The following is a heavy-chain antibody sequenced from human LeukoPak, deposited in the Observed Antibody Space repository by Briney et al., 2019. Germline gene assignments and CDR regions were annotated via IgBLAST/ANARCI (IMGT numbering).Heavy chain of an antibody. CDR2: ISSSSTYI. CDR1: VFIFRFYN. Sequence: GGPLRLSCAAWVFIFRFYNKIGAPRAPGKGREGIFFISSSSTYIYYADSVKGRFTISRDNAKNSLYLQMNSLRAEDTAVYYCARDRDMVLPPAGLDVWGRGATVTVSS. V-gene: IGHV3-21*01. CDR3: ARDRDMVLPPAGLDV. D-gene: IGHD2-8*01. J-gene: IGHJ6*04.